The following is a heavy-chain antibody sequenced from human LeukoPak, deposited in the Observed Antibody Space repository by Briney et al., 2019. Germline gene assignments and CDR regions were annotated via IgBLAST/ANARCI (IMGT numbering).Heavy chain of an antibody. Sequence: GGSLRLSCTASGFSFSSYTMNWVRQAPGKGLEWVAYIAYTNTIHYADSVRGRFAISRDNAKNSLYLQLNSLRAEDTAVYYCARDPHSLDYWGQGTRVTVSS. CDR3: ARDPHSLDY. CDR1: GFSFSSYT. CDR2: IAYTNTI. J-gene: IGHJ4*02. V-gene: IGHV3-48*01.